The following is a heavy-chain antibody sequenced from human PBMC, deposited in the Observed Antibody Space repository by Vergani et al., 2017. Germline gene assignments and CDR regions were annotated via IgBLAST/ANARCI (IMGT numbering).Heavy chain of an antibody. CDR2: ILYDGSNK. J-gene: IGHJ4*02. Sequence: QVQLEESGGRVVQPGRSLRLSCAGSGFTLSSYDMHWARQAPGKGLEWVAVILYDGSNKYYADSVKDRFTITRKNSKNTLYLQMNSLRAEDRAVYYCARDAEITRYVDCALDYWGQGTLVTVSS. CDR1: GFTLSSYD. V-gene: IGHV3-30*19. CDR3: ARDAEITRYVDCALDY. D-gene: IGHD3-9*01.